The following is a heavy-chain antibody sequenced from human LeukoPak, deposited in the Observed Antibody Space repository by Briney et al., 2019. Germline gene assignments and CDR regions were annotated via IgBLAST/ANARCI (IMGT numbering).Heavy chain of an antibody. J-gene: IGHJ5*02. V-gene: IGHV3-23*01. CDR3: AKDRPVGYKSDIGNNWFDP. D-gene: IGHD2-8*02. CDR1: GFTFSSHG. Sequence: QPGGSLRLSCAASGFTFSSHGMTWVRQAPGKGLEWVSTISGSGDITFYADSVKGRFTISRDNSKNTLFLQMNSLRAEDTALYYCAKDRPVGYKSDIGNNWFDPWGQGTLGTVSS. CDR2: ISGSGDIT.